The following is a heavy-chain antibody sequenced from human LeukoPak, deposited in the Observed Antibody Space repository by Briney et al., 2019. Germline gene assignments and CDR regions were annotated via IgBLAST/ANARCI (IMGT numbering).Heavy chain of an antibody. CDR3: ARGRILRYFDWSSYYYYYGMDV. CDR1: GYTFTSYD. J-gene: IGHJ6*02. V-gene: IGHV1-8*01. CDR2: MNPNSGNT. Sequence: ASAKVSCKASGYTFTSYDINWVRQATGQGLEWMGWMNPNSGNTGYAQKFQGRVTMTRNTSISTAYMELSSLRSEDTAVYYCARGRILRYFDWSSYYYYYGMDVWGQGTTVTVSS. D-gene: IGHD3-9*01.